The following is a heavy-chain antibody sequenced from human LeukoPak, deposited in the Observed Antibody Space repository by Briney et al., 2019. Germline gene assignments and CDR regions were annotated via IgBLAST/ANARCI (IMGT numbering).Heavy chain of an antibody. V-gene: IGHV4-34*01. CDR1: GGSFSDYY. Sequence: SETLSLTCAVYGGSFSDYYWSWIRQSPGKGLEWIGEIIHGGSATYNPSLKSRVTISADSSKNQFALQLRSVTAADTAFYYCARGQRAGMLHFDYWGQGTLVTVSS. D-gene: IGHD1-26*01. CDR2: IIHGGSA. J-gene: IGHJ4*02. CDR3: ARGQRAGMLHFDY.